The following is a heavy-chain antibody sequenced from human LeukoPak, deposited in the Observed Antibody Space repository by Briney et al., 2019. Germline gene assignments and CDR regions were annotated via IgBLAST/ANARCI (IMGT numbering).Heavy chain of an antibody. D-gene: IGHD1-26*01. CDR1: GGSISSYY. Sequence: PSETLSLTCTVSGGSISSYYWSWIRQPPGKGLVWIGYIYYSGSTNYNPSLKSRVTISVDTSKNQFSLKLSSVTAADTAVYYCASGSYPYYYYYYMDVWGKGTTVTVSS. CDR2: IYYSGST. V-gene: IGHV4-59*01. J-gene: IGHJ6*03. CDR3: ASGSYPYYYYYYMDV.